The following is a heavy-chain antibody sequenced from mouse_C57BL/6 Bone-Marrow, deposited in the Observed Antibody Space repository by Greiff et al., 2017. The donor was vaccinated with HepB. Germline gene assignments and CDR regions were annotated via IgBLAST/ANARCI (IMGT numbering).Heavy chain of an antibody. CDR2: IYPGSGST. V-gene: IGHV1-55*01. CDR3: ARREGYYGSSSFAY. J-gene: IGHJ3*01. CDR1: GYTFTSYW. Sequence: QVQLQQPGAELVKPGASVKMSCKASGYTFTSYWITWVKQRPGQGLEWIGDIYPGSGSTNYNEKFKSKATLTVDTSSSTAYMQLSSLTSEDSAVYDCARREGYYGSSSFAYWGQGTLVTVSA. D-gene: IGHD1-1*01.